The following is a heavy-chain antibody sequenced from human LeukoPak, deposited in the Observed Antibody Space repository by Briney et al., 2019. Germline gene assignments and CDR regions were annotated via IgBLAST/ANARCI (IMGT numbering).Heavy chain of an antibody. CDR2: ISGSGGST. CDR3: AKDRKWELLFGAFDI. V-gene: IGHV3-23*01. CDR1: GFTFSRNG. Sequence: GGSLRLSCAASGFTFSRNGMTWVRQAPGKGLEWVSAISGSGGSTYYADSVKGRFTISRDNSKNTLYLQMNSLRAEDTAVYYCAKDRKWELLFGAFDIWGQGTMVTVSS. D-gene: IGHD1-26*01. J-gene: IGHJ3*02.